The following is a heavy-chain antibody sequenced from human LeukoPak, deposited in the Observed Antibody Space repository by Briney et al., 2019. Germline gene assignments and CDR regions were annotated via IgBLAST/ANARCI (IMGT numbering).Heavy chain of an antibody. J-gene: IGHJ4*02. CDR1: GGSISSGGYY. V-gene: IGHV4-30-2*01. Sequence: SQTLSLTCTVSGGSISSGGYYWSWIRQPPGKGLEWIGYIYHSGSTYYNPSLKSRVTISVDTSKNQFPLKLSSVTAADTAVYYCARGGVRGLGYWGQGTLVTVSS. D-gene: IGHD3-10*01. CDR2: IYHSGST. CDR3: ARGGVRGLGY.